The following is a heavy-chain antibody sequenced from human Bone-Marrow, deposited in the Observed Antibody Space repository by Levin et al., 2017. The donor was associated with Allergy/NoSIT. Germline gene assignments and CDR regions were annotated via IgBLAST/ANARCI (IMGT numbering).Heavy chain of an antibody. D-gene: IGHD1-26*01. CDR1: GYTFTAYY. J-gene: IGHJ5*02. CDR2: INPKSGGT. Sequence: ASVKVSCKASGYTFTAYYMHWVRQAPGEGLEWMGWINPKSGGTKYAEKFQGRVTMTRDTSISTAYMELSSLRSDDTAVYYCARERGEGATSDWFHPWCQGTLVTVSS. CDR3: ARERGEGATSDWFHP. V-gene: IGHV1-2*02.